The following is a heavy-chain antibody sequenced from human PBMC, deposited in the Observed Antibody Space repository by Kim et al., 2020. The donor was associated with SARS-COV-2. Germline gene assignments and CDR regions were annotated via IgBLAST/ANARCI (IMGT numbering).Heavy chain of an antibody. CDR3: ARHTLRSLWLAALGDF. J-gene: IGHJ4*01. Sequence: SETLSLTCIVSGASIDSSASYWGWIRQPPGKGLEWIGSFYYRGTTYYNPSLKSRVTLSADTARTQFSLKMTSTTAAHTVLYYWARHTLRSLWLAALGDF. D-gene: IGHD3-10*01. V-gene: IGHV4-39*01. CDR2: FYYRGTT. CDR1: GASIDSSASY.